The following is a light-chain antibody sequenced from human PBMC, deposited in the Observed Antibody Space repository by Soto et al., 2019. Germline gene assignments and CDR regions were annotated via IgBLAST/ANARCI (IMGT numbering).Light chain of an antibody. V-gene: IGLV1-36*01. CDR2: YDD. CDR3: AAWDDSLNAYV. Sequence: QSVLTQPPSVSDAPRQRVTISCSGSSSNIGNNAVNWYQQVPGQAPKIVIYYDDLLTSGVSDRFSGSKSGTSASLAISALQSDDDADYYCAAWDDSLNAYVFGPGTKVTVL. CDR1: SSNIGNNA. J-gene: IGLJ1*01.